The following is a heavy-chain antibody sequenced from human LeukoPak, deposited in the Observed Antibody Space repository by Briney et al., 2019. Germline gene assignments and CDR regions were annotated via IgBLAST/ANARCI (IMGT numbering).Heavy chain of an antibody. Sequence: GGSLRLSCAASGFTFSTYTIHWVRQAPGKGLEWVSLILNDGGNKYYADSVKGRFTISRDNAKNSLYLQMNSLRAEDTAVYYCARDPTYYDFWSGPIQGAFDIWGQGTMVTVSS. V-gene: IGHV3-30-3*01. J-gene: IGHJ3*02. CDR1: GFTFSTYT. D-gene: IGHD3-3*01. CDR2: ILNDGGNK. CDR3: ARDPTYYDFWSGPIQGAFDI.